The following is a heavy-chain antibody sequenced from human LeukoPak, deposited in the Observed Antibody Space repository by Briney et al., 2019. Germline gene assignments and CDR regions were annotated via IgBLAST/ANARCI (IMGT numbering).Heavy chain of an antibody. CDR1: GFSFITYG. D-gene: IGHD3-22*01. J-gene: IGHJ4*02. CDR3: VKPNYYDSSGYY. CDR2: ITATVATT. V-gene: IGHV3-23*01. Sequence: GGSLRLSCAASGFSFITYGMSWVRQAPGKGLEWVPDITATVATTYYADSVRGRFTISRDNSKNTLYLEMNNLRADDTAVYYCVKPNYYDSSGYYWGQGTLVSVSS.